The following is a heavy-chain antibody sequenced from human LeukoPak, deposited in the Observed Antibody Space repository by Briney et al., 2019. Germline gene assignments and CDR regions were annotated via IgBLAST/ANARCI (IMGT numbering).Heavy chain of an antibody. CDR1: GYTFTSFD. CDR2: MNPNSGNT. D-gene: IGHD3-10*01. Sequence: ASVKVSCKASGYTFTSFDMNWVRQATGQGLEWMGWMNPNSGNTGYAQKFQGRVTMTRNTSISTAYMELSSLRSEDTAVYYCAKDSPESSSSFDYWGQGTLVTVSS. CDR3: AKDSPESSSSFDY. V-gene: IGHV1-8*01. J-gene: IGHJ4*02.